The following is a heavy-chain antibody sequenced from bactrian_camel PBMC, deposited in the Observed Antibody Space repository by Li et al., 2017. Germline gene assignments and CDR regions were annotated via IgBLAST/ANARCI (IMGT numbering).Heavy chain of an antibody. CDR3: DSGRHARRF. Sequence: HVQLVESGGGSVQTGGSLRVSCEASGGSVNDRCLGWFRQAPGREREAVARIDIDGGSSYADSVKGRFTVSKDNAKYTLYLQMDNLKTKDTAVYYCDSGRHARRFRGRGTQVTVS. V-gene: IGHV3S53*01. CDR2: IDIDGGS. D-gene: IGHD4*01. CDR1: GGSVNDRC. J-gene: IGHJ4*01.